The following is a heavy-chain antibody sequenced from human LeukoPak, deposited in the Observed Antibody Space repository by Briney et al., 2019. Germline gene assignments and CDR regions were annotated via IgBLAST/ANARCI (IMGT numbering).Heavy chain of an antibody. CDR1: GFTFSSYW. CDR2: INSDGSST. CDR3: TTVPRTYYYDSSGYYADY. Sequence: GGSLRLSCAASGFTFSSYWMHWVRQAPGKGLVWVSRINSDGSSTSYADSVKGRFTISRDNAKNTLYLQMNSLKTEDTAVYYCTTVPRTYYYDSSGYYADYWGQGTLVTVSS. J-gene: IGHJ4*02. V-gene: IGHV3-74*01. D-gene: IGHD3-22*01.